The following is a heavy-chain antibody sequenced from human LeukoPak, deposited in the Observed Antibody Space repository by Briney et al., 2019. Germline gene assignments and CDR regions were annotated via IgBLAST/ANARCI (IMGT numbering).Heavy chain of an antibody. D-gene: IGHD1-26*01. J-gene: IGHJ4*02. V-gene: IGHV6-1*01. Sequence: SQTLSLTCAISGDSVSSNSAAWNWIRQSPSRGLEWLGGTYYRSKWYNDYAVSVKSRITINPDTSKNQFSLQLNSVTPEDTAVYYCAKQVGATPYFDYWGQGTLVTVSS. CDR1: GDSVSSNSAA. CDR2: TYYRSKWYN. CDR3: AKQVGATPYFDY.